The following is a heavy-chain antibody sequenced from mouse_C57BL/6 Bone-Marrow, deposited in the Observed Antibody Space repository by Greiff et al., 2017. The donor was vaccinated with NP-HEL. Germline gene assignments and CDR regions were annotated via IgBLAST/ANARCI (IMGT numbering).Heavy chain of an antibody. CDR1: EYAFPTYD. J-gene: IGHJ4*01. Sequence: EVQLLESGAGLVQPGASLKLSCESSEYAFPTYDMYWVRQTPEKGLEWVGAIYTDGGSTYYTDNIESRSTLTRDNTKKTLYLQMSSLRSEDTALYYGACLDDGYFWFAIEDRGPGISVTASS. CDR3: ACLDDGYFWFAIED. V-gene: IGHV5-2*01. CDR2: IYTDGGST. D-gene: IGHD2-3*01.